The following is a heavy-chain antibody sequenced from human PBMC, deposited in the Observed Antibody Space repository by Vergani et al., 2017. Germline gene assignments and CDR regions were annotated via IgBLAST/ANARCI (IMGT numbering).Heavy chain of an antibody. CDR1: GGSINSHNYY. CDR2: IHTSGST. V-gene: IGHV4-61*02. D-gene: IGHD2-15*01. Sequence: QVQLQESGPGLVKPSQTLSLTCTVSGGSINSHNYYWSWIRQPAGKGLEWIGRIHTSGSTNYNPSLKSRVTMSEDTSKNQFSLNLTSVTAADTAVYFCARGSCLGGSWYKPHIDYWGQGILVTVSS. CDR3: ARGSCLGGSWYKPHIDY. J-gene: IGHJ4*02.